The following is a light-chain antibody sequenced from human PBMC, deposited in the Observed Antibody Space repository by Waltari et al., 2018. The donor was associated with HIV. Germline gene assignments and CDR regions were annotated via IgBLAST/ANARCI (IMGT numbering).Light chain of an antibody. V-gene: IGLV1-40*01. CDR3: QSYDSSLRGIL. J-gene: IGLJ2*01. CDR2: DNT. CDR1: SSNIGAGFE. Sequence: QSVLTQPPSVSGAPGQRVTISCTGSSSNIGAGFEVHWYQQLPGTAPKLPVYDNTKRPSGGPDRFSGSKSGTSAALGITGLQSEDEADYYCQSYDSSLRGILFGGGTKLTVL.